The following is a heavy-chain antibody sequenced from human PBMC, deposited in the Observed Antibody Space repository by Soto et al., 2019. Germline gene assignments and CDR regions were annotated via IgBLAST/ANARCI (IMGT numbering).Heavy chain of an antibody. D-gene: IGHD2-2*01. CDR3: ARLYCISTSCHYYGMDV. V-gene: IGHV1-69*12. Sequence: QVQLVQSGAEVKKPGSSVKVSCKASGGTFSTYTINWVRQAPGQGLEWMGGIIPMFGTANYAQKFEGRVTITADESTSTAYMEVSSLRSEDTAVYYCARLYCISTSCHYYGMDVWGQGTTVTVSS. CDR2: IIPMFGTA. J-gene: IGHJ6*02. CDR1: GGTFSTYT.